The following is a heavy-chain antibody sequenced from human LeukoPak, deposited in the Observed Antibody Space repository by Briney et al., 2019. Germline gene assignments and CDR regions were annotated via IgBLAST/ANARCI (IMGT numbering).Heavy chain of an antibody. D-gene: IGHD3-10*01. CDR1: GFTFSSYW. CDR2: INSDGSTT. CDR3: ERGGFDTIGFDY. V-gene: IGHV3-74*01. J-gene: IGHJ4*02. Sequence: GGSLRLSCVASGFTFSSYWMHWVRQAPGKGLVWVSRINSDGSTTTYADSVRGRFTISRDNAKHTLYLQMNSLRAEYTAVYYCERGGFDTIGFDYWGQGTLVTVSS.